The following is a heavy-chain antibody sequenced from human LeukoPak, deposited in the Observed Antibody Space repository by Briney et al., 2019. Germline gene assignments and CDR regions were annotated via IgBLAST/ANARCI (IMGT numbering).Heavy chain of an antibody. CDR2: INHSGST. Sequence: PGGSLRLSCEVSGFTFNNYWMNWVRQPPGKGLEWIGEINHSGSTNYNPSLKSRVTISVDTSKNQFSLKLSSVTAADTAVYYCARDDQYGSGSYRLLSRNWFDPWGQGTLVTVSS. V-gene: IGHV4-34*01. CDR3: ARDDQYGSGSYRLLSRNWFDP. D-gene: IGHD3-10*01. CDR1: GFTFNNYW. J-gene: IGHJ5*02.